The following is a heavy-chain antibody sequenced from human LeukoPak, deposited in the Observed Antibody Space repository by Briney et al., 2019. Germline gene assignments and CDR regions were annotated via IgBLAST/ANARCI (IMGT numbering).Heavy chain of an antibody. CDR1: GGSISSYY. D-gene: IGHD3-16*01. CDR2: IHFSGST. V-gene: IGHV4-59*01. CDR3: ARGFWGYYFDY. Sequence: SETLSLTCTVSGGSISSYYWSWIRQPPGKGLEWIGYIHFSGSTNYNPSLKSRVTISAETSKNQFSLKLSSVTAADTAVYYCARGFWGYYFDYWGQGTLVPVSS. J-gene: IGHJ4*02.